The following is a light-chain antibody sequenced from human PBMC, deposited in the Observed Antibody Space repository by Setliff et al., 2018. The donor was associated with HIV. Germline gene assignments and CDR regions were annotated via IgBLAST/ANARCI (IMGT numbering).Light chain of an antibody. Sequence: QSALAQPASVSGYPGMSVTISCAGTSSDVGGYNYVSWYQQHPGNAPRLLIYEVDNRPSGVSNRCSGSKSGNTASLTISGLQAEDEADYFCTSFTSTSPYVFGTGTKVTVL. J-gene: IGLJ1*01. CDR2: EVD. CDR3: TSFTSTSPYV. CDR1: SSDVGGYNY. V-gene: IGLV2-14*01.